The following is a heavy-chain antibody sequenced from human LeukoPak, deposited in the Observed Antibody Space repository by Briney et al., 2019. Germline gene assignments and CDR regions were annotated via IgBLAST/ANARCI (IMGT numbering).Heavy chain of an antibody. CDR3: AKDRIDSGSYYYIDD. V-gene: IGHV3-23*01. CDR1: GFTFSSHA. Sequence: GGSLRLSCAASGFTFSSHAMSWVRPAPGKGLEWVSGISGSAGYTYYAVSVKGRFTISRDNSRNTLFLQMNSLRVEDTAVYYCAKDRIDSGSYYYIDDWGQGTLVTVSS. D-gene: IGHD3-10*01. CDR2: ISGSAGYT. J-gene: IGHJ4*02.